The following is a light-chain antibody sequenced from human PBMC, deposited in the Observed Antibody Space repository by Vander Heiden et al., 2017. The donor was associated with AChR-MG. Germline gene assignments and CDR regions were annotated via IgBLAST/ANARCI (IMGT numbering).Light chain of an antibody. Sequence: DIQMTQSPSTLSASVGDRVTIPCRASQSISSLVAWYQQKPRKATKLLIYKTSSLESVVPSRCSGSGSGTEFTLTIRSLQPDDVATYIRQQYESYPRTFGQRTKVEIK. CDR2: KTS. CDR1: QSISSL. J-gene: IGKJ1*01. V-gene: IGKV1-5*03. CDR3: QQYESYPRT.